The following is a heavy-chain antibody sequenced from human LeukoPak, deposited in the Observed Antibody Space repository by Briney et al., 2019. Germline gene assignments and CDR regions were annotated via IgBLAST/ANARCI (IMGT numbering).Heavy chain of an antibody. D-gene: IGHD3-22*01. CDR3: ARDYYYDSKLKFDY. Sequence: SETLSLTCTVSGGSIRSSYYYWGWIRQPPGKGLEWIGSIYYSGSTYYNPSLKSRVTISVDTSKNQFSLKLSSVTAADTAVYYCARDYYYDSKLKFDYWGQGTLVTVSS. CDR1: GGSIRSSYYY. V-gene: IGHV4-39*01. J-gene: IGHJ4*02. CDR2: IYYSGST.